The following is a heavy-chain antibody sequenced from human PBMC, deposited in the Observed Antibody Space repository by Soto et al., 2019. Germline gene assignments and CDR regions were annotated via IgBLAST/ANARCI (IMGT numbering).Heavy chain of an antibody. Sequence: RLSCAASGSTFSIYGMNWVRQAPGTGLELVAVISYDENNKYYADSVKGRFTISRDNSKNTLYLQMNSLRAEDTAVYYCAKVLTGDLEYWGQGTRVTVSS. J-gene: IGHJ4*02. D-gene: IGHD7-27*01. CDR1: GSTFSIYG. CDR3: AKVLTGDLEY. V-gene: IGHV3-30*18. CDR2: ISYDENNK.